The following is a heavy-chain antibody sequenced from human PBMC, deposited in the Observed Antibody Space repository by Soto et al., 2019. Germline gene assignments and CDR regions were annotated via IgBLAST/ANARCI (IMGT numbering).Heavy chain of an antibody. J-gene: IGHJ6*02. Sequence: GGPVKVSCKASGGTFSSYAISWVRQAPGQGLEWMGGITPIFGTANYAQKFQGRVTITADESTSTAYMELSSLRSEDTAVYYCARGRGYSYGYSGYYYGMDVWGQGTTVTVSS. CDR3: ARGRGYSYGYSGYYYGMDV. CDR1: GGTFSSYA. V-gene: IGHV1-69*13. D-gene: IGHD5-18*01. CDR2: ITPIFGTA.